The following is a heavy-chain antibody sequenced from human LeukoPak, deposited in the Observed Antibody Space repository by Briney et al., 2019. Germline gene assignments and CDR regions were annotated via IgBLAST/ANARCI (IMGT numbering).Heavy chain of an antibody. CDR1: GGSFSGYY. D-gene: IGHD1-26*01. V-gene: IGHV4-34*01. J-gene: IGHJ4*02. CDR2: INHSGST. Sequence: SETLSLSCAVYGGSFSGYYWSWIRQPPGKGLEWIGEINHSGSTNYNPSLKSRVTISVDTSKNQFSLKLSSVTAEDTAVYYCATWGSGSYTPSVDYWGQGTLVTVSS. CDR3: ATWGSGSYTPSVDY.